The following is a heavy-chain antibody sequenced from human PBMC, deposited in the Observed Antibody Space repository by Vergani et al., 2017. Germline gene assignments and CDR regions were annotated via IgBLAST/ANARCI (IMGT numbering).Heavy chain of an antibody. D-gene: IGHD4-17*01. CDR2: INPSGGST. J-gene: IGHJ4*01. CDR3: ARVHYGDLPFDY. Sequence: QVQLVQSGAEVKKPGASVKVSCKISGYTFASYYMQWVRQAPGQGLEWMGIINPSGGSTSYALKFQGRVTMTRDTSTSTFYMDLSSLRSEDTAVYYCARVHYGDLPFDYWGHRALVTVSS. CDR1: GYTFASYY. V-gene: IGHV1-46*03.